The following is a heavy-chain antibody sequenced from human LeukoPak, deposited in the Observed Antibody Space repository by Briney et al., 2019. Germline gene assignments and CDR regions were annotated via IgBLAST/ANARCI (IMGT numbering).Heavy chain of an antibody. D-gene: IGHD3-10*01. V-gene: IGHV3-21*01. CDR2: ISSSSSYI. CDR3: AREAAGAYYYMDV. CDR1: GFTFSSYS. J-gene: IGHJ6*03. Sequence: GGSLRLSCAASGFTFSSYSTNWVRQAPGKGLEWVSSISSSSSYIYYADSVKGRFTISRDNAKNSLYLQMNSLRAEDTAVYYCAREAAGAYYYMDVWGKGTTVTVSS.